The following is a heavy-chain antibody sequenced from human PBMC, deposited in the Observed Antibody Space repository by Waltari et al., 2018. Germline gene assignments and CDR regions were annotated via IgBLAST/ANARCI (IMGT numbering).Heavy chain of an antibody. Sequence: QLQLQESGPGLVKPSETLSLTCTVSGGSISSSSYYWGWIRQPPGKGLEWIGSIYYSGSTYHNPSLKSRVTISVDTSKNQFSLKLSSVTAADTAGYYCARHPLSREYEEVFDPWGQGTLVTVSS. CDR2: IYYSGST. CDR1: GGSISSSSYY. V-gene: IGHV4-39*01. J-gene: IGHJ5*02. CDR3: ARHPLSREYEEVFDP. D-gene: IGHD2-2*01.